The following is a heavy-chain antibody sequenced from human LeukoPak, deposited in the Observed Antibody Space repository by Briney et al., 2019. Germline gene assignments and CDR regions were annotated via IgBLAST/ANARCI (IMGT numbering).Heavy chain of an antibody. V-gene: IGHV1-2*02. Sequence: ASVKVSCKASGYKFTDDYMHWVRQAPGQGLEFMGWINPDSGFTNYAQKFKGRVTMTRDTSISAAYLEVRSLTSDDTAVYYCAPTAEAYTSWWKVWGQGTLVTVSS. D-gene: IGHD3-16*01. CDR3: APTAEAYTSWWKV. CDR1: GYKFTDDY. J-gene: IGHJ4*02. CDR2: INPDSGFT.